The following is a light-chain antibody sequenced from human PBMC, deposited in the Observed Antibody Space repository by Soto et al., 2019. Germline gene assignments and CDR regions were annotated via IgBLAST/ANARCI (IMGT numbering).Light chain of an antibody. CDR2: GAS. CDR1: QSLSSNF. CDR3: QQYENSPIT. V-gene: IGKV3-20*01. Sequence: EIVLTQSPGILSLSPVERASLSCVASQSLSSNFLAWYQQKPGQAPRLLIYGASSRATGIPDRFSGTGSETDFTLTINRLEPEDFAVYYCQQYENSPITFGQGTRLEIK. J-gene: IGKJ5*01.